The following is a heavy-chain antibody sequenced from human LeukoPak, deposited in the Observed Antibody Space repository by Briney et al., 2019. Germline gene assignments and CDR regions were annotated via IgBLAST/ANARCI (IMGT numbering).Heavy chain of an antibody. V-gene: IGHV4-34*01. J-gene: IGHJ3*02. CDR3: ARVRGNYYYDSSGYPRVHAFDI. CDR1: GGSFSGYY. CDR2: INHSGST. Sequence: SETLSLTCAVSGGSFSGYYWSWIRQPPGKGLEWIGEINHSGSTNYNPPLKSRVTISVDTSKNQFSLKVSSVTAADTAVYYCARVRGNYYYDSSGYPRVHAFDIWGQGTMVTVSS. D-gene: IGHD3-22*01.